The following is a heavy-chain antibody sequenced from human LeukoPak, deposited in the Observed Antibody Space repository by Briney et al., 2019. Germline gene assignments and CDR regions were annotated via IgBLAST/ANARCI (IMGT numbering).Heavy chain of an antibody. V-gene: IGHV3-7*01. Sequence: SGGSLRLSCAASGFTFSSYWMSWVRQAPGKGLEWVANIKQDGSEKYYVDSVKGRFTISRDNAKNSLYLQMNSLRAEDTAVYYCAKDPRRYCSGGSQLLRYYYMDVWGKGTTVTISS. CDR2: IKQDGSEK. D-gene: IGHD2-15*01. CDR1: GFTFSSYW. J-gene: IGHJ6*03. CDR3: AKDPRRYCSGGSQLLRYYYMDV.